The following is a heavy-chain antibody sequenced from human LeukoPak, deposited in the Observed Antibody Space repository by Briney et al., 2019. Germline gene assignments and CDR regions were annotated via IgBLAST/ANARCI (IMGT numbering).Heavy chain of an antibody. J-gene: IGHJ4*02. CDR2: VHLSGRT. CDR3: AREGGPYRPLDY. Sequence: PSETLSLTCGVSGGSISTTNWWTWVRQPPGEGLEWIGEVHLSGRTHYNPSLESRVTMSVDMSENHISRRLTSVTAADTAVYYCAREGGPYRPLDYSGQGTLVTVSS. CDR1: GGSISTTNW. V-gene: IGHV4-4*02.